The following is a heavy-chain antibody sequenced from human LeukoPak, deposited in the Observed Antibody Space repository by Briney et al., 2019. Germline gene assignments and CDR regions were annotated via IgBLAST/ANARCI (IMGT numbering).Heavy chain of an antibody. V-gene: IGHV3-33*01. CDR3: ARGSEQWLVHENAFDI. J-gene: IGHJ3*02. CDR2: IWYDGSNK. Sequence: PGRSLRLSCAASGFTFSSYGMHWVRQAPGKGLEWVAVIWYDGSNKYYADSVKGRFTISRDNSKNTLYLQMNSLRAEDTAVYYCARGSEQWLVHENAFDIWGQGTVVTVSS. CDR1: GFTFSSYG. D-gene: IGHD6-19*01.